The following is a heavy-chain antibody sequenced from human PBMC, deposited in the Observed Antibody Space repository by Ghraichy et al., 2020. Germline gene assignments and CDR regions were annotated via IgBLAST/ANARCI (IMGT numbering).Heavy chain of an antibody. V-gene: IGHV3-11*05. CDR3: ARGPHFPSYYSMDV. D-gene: IGHD3-3*02. CDR1: GFPFSDYS. J-gene: IGHJ6*03. Sequence: GGSLRLSCAASGFPFSDYSMSWIRQAPGKRLEWISNISSSSTYTNYAESVKGRFTISRDNAKNSLLLQMKSLRAEDTAVYYCARGPHFPSYYSMDVWGKGTTVTVSS. CDR2: ISSSSTYT.